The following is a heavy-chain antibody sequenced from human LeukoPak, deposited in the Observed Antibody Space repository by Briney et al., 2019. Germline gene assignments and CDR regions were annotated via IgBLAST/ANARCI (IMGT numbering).Heavy chain of an antibody. CDR3: ARTRWLQSLFDY. CDR1: GVSFSGYY. J-gene: IGHJ4*02. V-gene: IGHV4-34*01. CDR2: INHSGST. D-gene: IGHD5-24*01. Sequence: SETLSLTCVVYGVSFSGYYWSWIRQPPGKGLEWIGEINHSGSTNYDPSLKSRVTISVDTSKNQFSLKLRSVTAADTAVYYCARTRWLQSLFDYWGQGTLVTVSS.